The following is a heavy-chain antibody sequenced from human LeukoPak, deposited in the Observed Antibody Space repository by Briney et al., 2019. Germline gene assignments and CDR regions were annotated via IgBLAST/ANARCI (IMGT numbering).Heavy chain of an antibody. V-gene: IGHV4-34*01. CDR1: GGSFSGYY. CDR2: INHSGST. CDR3: AGSRLSGSYGPVY. D-gene: IGHD1-26*01. J-gene: IGHJ4*02. Sequence: SETLSLTCAVYGGSFSGYYWSWIRQPPGKGLEWIGEINHSGSTNYNPSLKSRVTISVDTSKNQFSLKPSSVTAADTAVYYCAGSRLSGSYGPVYWGQGTLVTVSS.